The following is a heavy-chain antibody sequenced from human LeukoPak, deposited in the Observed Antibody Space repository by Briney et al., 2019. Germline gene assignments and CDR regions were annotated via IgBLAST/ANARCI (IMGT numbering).Heavy chain of an antibody. CDR2: IYSDNT. CDR1: GFTVSSNS. Sequence: EGSLRLSCTVSGFTVSSNSMSWVRQAPGKGLEWVSFIYSDNTHYSDSVKGRFTISRDNSKNTLYLQMNSLRAEDTAVYYCARGLQWEPDAFDIWGQGTMVTVSS. D-gene: IGHD1-26*01. J-gene: IGHJ3*02. CDR3: ARGLQWEPDAFDI. V-gene: IGHV3-53*01.